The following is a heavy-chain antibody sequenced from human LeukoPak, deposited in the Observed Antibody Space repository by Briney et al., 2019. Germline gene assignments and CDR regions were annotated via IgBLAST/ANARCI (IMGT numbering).Heavy chain of an antibody. CDR2: IYYSGST. J-gene: IGHJ4*02. CDR1: GGSISSYY. CDR3: ARGQDYYDSSGYYGLGY. D-gene: IGHD3-22*01. V-gene: IGHV4-59*01. Sequence: KPSETLSLTCTVSGGSISSYYWSWIRQPPGKGLEWIGYIYYSGSTNYNPSLKSRVTISVDTSKNQFSLKLSSVTAADTAVYYCARGQDYYDSSGYYGLGYWGQGTLVTVSS.